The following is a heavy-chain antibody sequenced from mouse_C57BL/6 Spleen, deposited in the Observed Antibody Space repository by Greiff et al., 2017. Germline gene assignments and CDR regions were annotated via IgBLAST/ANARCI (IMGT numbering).Heavy chain of an antibody. D-gene: IGHD2-3*01. V-gene: IGHV1-9*01. Sequence: VQLQESGAELMKPGASVKLSCKATGYTFTGYWIEWVKQRPGHGLEWIGEILPGSGSTNYNEKFKGKATFTADTSSNTAYMQLSSLTTEDSAIYYCARLGSIYDGYFYAMDYWGQGTSVTVSS. CDR1: GYTFTGYW. J-gene: IGHJ4*01. CDR3: ARLGSIYDGYFYAMDY. CDR2: ILPGSGST.